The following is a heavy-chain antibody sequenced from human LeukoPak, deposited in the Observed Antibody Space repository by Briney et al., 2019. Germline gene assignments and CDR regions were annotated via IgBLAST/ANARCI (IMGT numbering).Heavy chain of an antibody. CDR2: ISSSSSYI. J-gene: IGHJ5*02. CDR1: GFTFSSYS. D-gene: IGHD3-3*01. CDR3: ARRDFTTIFGVVISGGFDP. V-gene: IGHV3-21*01. Sequence: PGGSLRLSCAASGFTFSSYSMNWVRQAPGKGLEWVSSISSSSSYIYYADSVKGRFTISRDNAKNSLYLQMNSLRAEDTAVYYCARRDFTTIFGVVISGGFDPWGQGTLVTVSS.